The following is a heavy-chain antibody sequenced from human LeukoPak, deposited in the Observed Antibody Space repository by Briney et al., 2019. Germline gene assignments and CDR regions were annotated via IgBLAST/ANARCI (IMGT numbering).Heavy chain of an antibody. CDR1: GFTFSDAW. D-gene: IGHD1-26*01. Sequence: GGSLRLSCAASGFTFSDAWVSWVRQAPGRGLEWGVRIKSKSDGVTTDYAAPVKGRFTISRDDSKNTLYLQMNSLKTEDTAVYYCTTETRWELLFDYWGQGTLVTVSS. V-gene: IGHV3-15*01. J-gene: IGHJ4*02. CDR3: TTETRWELLFDY. CDR2: IKSKSDGVTT.